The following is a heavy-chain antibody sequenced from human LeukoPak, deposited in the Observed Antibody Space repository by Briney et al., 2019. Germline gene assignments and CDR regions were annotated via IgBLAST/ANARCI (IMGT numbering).Heavy chain of an antibody. V-gene: IGHV4-59*01. CDR2: IFYSGST. J-gene: IGHJ4*02. CDR1: SGSISGYY. D-gene: IGHD6-13*01. Sequence: SETLSLTCSVSSGSISGYYWNWIRQPPGKGLEWIGQIFYSGSTTYNPSLKSPVTISVDTSKNQFSLKVRSVTAADTAVYYCAAGYLSSWYYFDYWGQGTLVTVSS. CDR3: AAGYLSSWYYFDY.